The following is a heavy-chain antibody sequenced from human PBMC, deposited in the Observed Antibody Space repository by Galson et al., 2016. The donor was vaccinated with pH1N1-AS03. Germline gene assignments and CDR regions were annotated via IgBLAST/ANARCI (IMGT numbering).Heavy chain of an antibody. CDR2: ISGSSSYI. D-gene: IGHD2-15*01. CDR1: GFTFSHYS. CDR3: AKDSNEYCSGGNCLAFDI. V-gene: IGHV3-21*01. Sequence: SLRLSCAASGFTFSHYSMSWVRQAPGKGLEWVSSISGSSSYIYYEDSVKGRFTISRYNAKNSVYLQMNSLRAEDTAVYYCAKDSNEYCSGGNCLAFDIWGQGTVVAVSS. J-gene: IGHJ3*02.